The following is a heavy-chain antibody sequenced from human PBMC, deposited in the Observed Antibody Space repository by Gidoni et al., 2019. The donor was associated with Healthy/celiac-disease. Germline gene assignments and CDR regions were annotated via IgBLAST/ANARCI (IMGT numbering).Heavy chain of an antibody. J-gene: IGHJ1*01. Sequence: VQLVESGGGLVQPVASLRPLCAASGFTFSSYAMGWVRQAPGKGLEWVSAISGSGGSTYYADTVKGRFTISRDNSKNTLYLQMNSLRAEDTAVYYCAFTGYSSGWYDEYFQHWGQGTLVTVSS. CDR3: AFTGYSSGWYDEYFQH. D-gene: IGHD6-19*01. V-gene: IGHV3-23*04. CDR1: GFTFSSYA. CDR2: ISGSGGST.